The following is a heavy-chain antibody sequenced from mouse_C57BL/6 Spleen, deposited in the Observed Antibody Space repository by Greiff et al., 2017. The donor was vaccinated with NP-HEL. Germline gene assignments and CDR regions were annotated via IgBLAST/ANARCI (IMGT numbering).Heavy chain of an antibody. V-gene: IGHV1-80*01. CDR2: IYPGDGDT. CDR3: ARDYYGSSLYAMDY. J-gene: IGHJ4*01. Sequence: QVQLQQSGAALVKPGASVKISCKASGYAFSSYWMNWVKQRPGTGLEWIGQIYPGDGDTTYNGKFMGKATLTADKSSSTAYMQLSSLTSEDSAVYFCARDYYGSSLYAMDYWGQGTSVTVSS. CDR1: GYAFSSYW. D-gene: IGHD1-1*01.